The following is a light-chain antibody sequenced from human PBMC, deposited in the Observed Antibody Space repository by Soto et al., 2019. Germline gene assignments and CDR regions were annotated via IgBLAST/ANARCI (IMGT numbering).Light chain of an antibody. J-gene: IGLJ2*01. CDR1: SSDVGEYNY. Sequence: QSALTQPPSVSGSPGQSVTISCTGTSSDVGEYNYVSWYQHQPDKATKLMIYEVTKRPSGVPDRFSGSKSGNTASLTVSGLQAEDEADYYCSSYAGSNNFGVFGGGTKLT. CDR3: SSYAGSNNFGV. CDR2: EVT. V-gene: IGLV2-8*01.